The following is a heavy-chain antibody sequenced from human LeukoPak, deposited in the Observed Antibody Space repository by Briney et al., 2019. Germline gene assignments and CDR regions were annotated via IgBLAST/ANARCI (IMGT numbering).Heavy chain of an antibody. V-gene: IGHV4-59*01. Sequence: SETLSLTCTVSGGSISSYYWSWIRQPPGKGLEWIGYIYYSGSTNYNPSLKSRVTISVDTSKNQFSLKLSSVTAADTAVYYCARVRYGSGSYSYTPYYYYGMDVWGQGITVTVSS. D-gene: IGHD3-10*01. CDR3: ARVRYGSGSYSYTPYYYYGMDV. J-gene: IGHJ6*02. CDR2: IYYSGST. CDR1: GGSISSYY.